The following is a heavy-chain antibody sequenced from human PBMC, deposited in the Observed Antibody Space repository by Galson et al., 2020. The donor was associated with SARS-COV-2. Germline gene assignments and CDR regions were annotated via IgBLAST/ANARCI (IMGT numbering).Heavy chain of an antibody. CDR3: ARHRGGGGYEPLDN. CDR1: GGSISSSSYY. Sequence: SETLSLTCTVSGGSISSSSYYWGWIRQPPGKGLEWIGSVYSSGSTYYNPSLKSRVTISVDTSKNQFSLKMSSVSAADTAVYYCARHRGGGGYEPLDNWGQGTLVTVSS. V-gene: IGHV4-39*01. CDR2: VYSSGST. J-gene: IGHJ4*02. D-gene: IGHD3-16*01.